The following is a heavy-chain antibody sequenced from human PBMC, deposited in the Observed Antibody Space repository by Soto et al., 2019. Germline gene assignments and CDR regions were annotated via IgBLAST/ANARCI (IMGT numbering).Heavy chain of an antibody. CDR2: IYWNDDK. V-gene: IGHV2-5*01. D-gene: IGHD1-1*01. CDR3: AHHTITPATNWFDP. Sequence: SGPTPVNPTQTLTLTCTFPGFSLPTSGGGVGWIRQPPGKALEWLALIYWNDDKRYSPSLTGRLTITNDTSKNQVVLAMTKMDPVDTATYYCAHHTITPATNWFDPWGLGTLVTVSS. J-gene: IGHJ5*02. CDR1: GFSLPTSGGG.